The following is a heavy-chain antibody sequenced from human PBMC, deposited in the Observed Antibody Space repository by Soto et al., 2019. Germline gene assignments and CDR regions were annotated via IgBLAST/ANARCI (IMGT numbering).Heavy chain of an antibody. V-gene: IGHV4-31*03. CDR3: ARATFYSGSYTETITTFDY. Sequence: SETLSLTCTVSGGSISSGGYYWSWIRQHPGKGLEWIGYIYYSGSTYYNPSLKSRVTISVDTSKNQFSLKLSSVTAADTAVYYCARATFYSGSYTETITTFDYWGQGTLVTVSS. CDR2: IYYSGST. CDR1: GGSISSGGYY. J-gene: IGHJ4*02. D-gene: IGHD1-26*01.